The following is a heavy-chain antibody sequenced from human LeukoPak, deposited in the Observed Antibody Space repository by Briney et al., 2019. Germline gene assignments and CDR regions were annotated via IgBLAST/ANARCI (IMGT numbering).Heavy chain of an antibody. CDR1: GFTFSSYG. D-gene: IGHD6-19*01. J-gene: IGHJ4*02. CDR3: ARSYSSGWSGDDY. V-gene: IGHV3-30*03. CDR2: TSYDGSNK. Sequence: GGSLRLSCAASGFTFSSYGMHWVRQAPGKGLEWVAVTSYDGSNKYYADSVKGRFTISRDNSKNTLYLQMNSLRAEDTAVYYCARSYSSGWSGDDYWGQGTLVTVSS.